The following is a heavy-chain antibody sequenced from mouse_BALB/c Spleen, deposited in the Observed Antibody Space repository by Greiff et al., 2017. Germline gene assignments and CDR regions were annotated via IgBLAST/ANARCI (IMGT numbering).Heavy chain of an antibody. V-gene: IGHV14-4*02. Sequence: EVKLQQSGAELVRSGASVKLSCTASGFNIKDYYMHWVKQRPEQGLEWIGWIDPENGDTEYAPKFQGKATMTADTSSNTAYLQLSSLTSEDTAVYYCNARTNRGYFDYWGQGTTLTVSS. CDR2: IDPENGDT. CDR3: NARTNRGYFDY. J-gene: IGHJ2*01. CDR1: GFNIKDYY. D-gene: IGHD6-1*01.